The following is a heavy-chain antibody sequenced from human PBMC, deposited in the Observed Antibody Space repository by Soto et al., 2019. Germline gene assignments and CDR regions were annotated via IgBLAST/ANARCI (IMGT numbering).Heavy chain of an antibody. CDR1: GFTFDDYA. CDR3: AKGKGGFDGYFDY. J-gene: IGHJ4*02. D-gene: IGHD3-16*01. V-gene: IGHV3-9*01. CDR2: ISWNSGRM. Sequence: GGSLRLSCAASGFTFDDYAMHWVRQAPGKGLEWVSSISWNSGRMGYADSVQGRFTISRDNAKNSLYLQMNSLRAEDTALYYCAKGKGGFDGYFDYWGQGILVTVSS.